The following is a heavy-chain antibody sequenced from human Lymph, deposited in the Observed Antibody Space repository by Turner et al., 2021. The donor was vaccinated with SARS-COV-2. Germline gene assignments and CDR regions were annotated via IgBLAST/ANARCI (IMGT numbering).Heavy chain of an antibody. CDR1: GFTVSSYA. Sequence: QVQLVESGGGGVQRGRSLRPSGAAAGFTVSSYAMHWGRQAPGKGLEWVTVRSYDGSNKYYADSVKGRFTISRDNSKNTLYLQMNSLRAEDTAVYYCAKVRSIFGVVIGGMDVWGQGTTVTVSS. J-gene: IGHJ6*02. D-gene: IGHD3-3*01. CDR2: RSYDGSNK. V-gene: IGHV3-30*18. CDR3: AKVRSIFGVVIGGMDV.